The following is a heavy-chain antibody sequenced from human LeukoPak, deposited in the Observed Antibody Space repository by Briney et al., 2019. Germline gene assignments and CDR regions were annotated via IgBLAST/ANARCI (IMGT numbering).Heavy chain of an antibody. CDR2: ISSDESST. Sequence: GGSLRLSCAASGFTFSHHWMHWVRQAPGKGLVWVSHISSDESSTTFADSVKGRFTISRDNRKNTLYLQMNSLRVEDTAMYYCTRNPDGRNWFDPWGQGTLVTVSS. CDR1: GFTFSHHW. CDR3: TRNPDGRNWFDP. D-gene: IGHD1-14*01. J-gene: IGHJ5*02. V-gene: IGHV3-74*01.